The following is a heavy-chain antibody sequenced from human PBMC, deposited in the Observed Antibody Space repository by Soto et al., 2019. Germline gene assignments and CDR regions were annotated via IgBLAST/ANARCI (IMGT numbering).Heavy chain of an antibody. CDR3: AKDHGGSGWYGGTADY. V-gene: IGHV3-23*01. CDR2: ISGSGGST. J-gene: IGHJ4*02. CDR1: GFTFSSYA. Sequence: EVQLLESGGGLVQPGGSLRLSCEASGFTFSSYAMSWVRQAPGKGLEWVSAISGSGGSTYYADSVKGRFTISRDNSKNTLYLQMNSLRAEDTAVYYCAKDHGGSGWYGGTADYWGQGTLVTVSS. D-gene: IGHD6-19*01.